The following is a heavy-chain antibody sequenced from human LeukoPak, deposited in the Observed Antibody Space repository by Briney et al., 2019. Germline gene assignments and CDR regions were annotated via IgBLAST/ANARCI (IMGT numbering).Heavy chain of an antibody. CDR3: SGGYYISSWYQYNLFDP. Sequence: SVKVSCKASGGTFSSYAISWVRQAPGQGLEWMGGIIPIFGTANYAQKFQGRVTITTDESTSTAYMELSNLKSEHTAVYYFSGGYYISSWYQYNLFDPWPQGTLVTVSS. CDR2: IIPIFGTA. J-gene: IGHJ5*02. V-gene: IGHV1-69*05. CDR1: GGTFSSYA. D-gene: IGHD6-13*01.